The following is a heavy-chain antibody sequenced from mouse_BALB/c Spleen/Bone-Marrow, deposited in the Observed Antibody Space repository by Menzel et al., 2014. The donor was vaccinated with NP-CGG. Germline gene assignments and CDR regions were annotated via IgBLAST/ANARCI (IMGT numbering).Heavy chain of an antibody. CDR1: GFTFSSFG. Sequence: EVQGVESGGGLVQPGGSRRLSCAASGFTFSSFGMHWVRQAPEKGLEWVAYISSGSSTIFYVDTVKGRFTISRDNPKNTLFLQMTSLRSEDTAMYYCTRGGNLDEFDVWGAGTTVTVSS. V-gene: IGHV5-17*02. J-gene: IGHJ1*01. CDR2: ISSGSSTI. CDR3: TRGGNLDEFDV.